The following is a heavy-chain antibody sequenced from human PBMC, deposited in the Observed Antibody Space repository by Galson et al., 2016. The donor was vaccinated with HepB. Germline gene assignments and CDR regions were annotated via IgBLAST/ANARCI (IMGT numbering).Heavy chain of an antibody. CDR3: AIAHWGNSGMYYVDY. J-gene: IGHJ4*02. D-gene: IGHD1-26*01. V-gene: IGHV1-69*13. Sequence: SVKVSCKASGGTFTTYPISWVRQAPGQGLEWMGGIIPLFGTSNYAQKFQGRVTITADASTSTAYMELSSLRSEDTAVYYCAIAHWGNSGMYYVDYWGQGTLVTVSS. CDR1: GGTFTTYP. CDR2: IIPLFGTS.